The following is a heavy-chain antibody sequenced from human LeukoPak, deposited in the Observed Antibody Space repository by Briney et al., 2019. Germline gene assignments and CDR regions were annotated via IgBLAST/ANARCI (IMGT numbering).Heavy chain of an antibody. Sequence: PGGSLRLSCAASGFTFSSYSMNWVRQAPGKGLEWVSYISSSSSTIYYADSVKGRFTISRDNAKNSLYLQMNSLRAKDTAVYYCARYYYDSGTYSFPAYWGQGTLVTVSS. CDR2: ISSSSSTI. D-gene: IGHD3-10*01. V-gene: IGHV3-48*01. CDR1: GFTFSSYS. CDR3: ARYYYDSGTYSFPAY. J-gene: IGHJ4*02.